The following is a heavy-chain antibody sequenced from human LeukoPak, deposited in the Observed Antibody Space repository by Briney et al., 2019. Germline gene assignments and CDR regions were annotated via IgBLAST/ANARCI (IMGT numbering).Heavy chain of an antibody. CDR1: GFTFSSYS. V-gene: IGHV3-21*01. CDR2: ISSSSSYI. Sequence: PGGSLRLSCAASGFTFSSYSMNWVRQAPGKGLEWVSSISSSSSYIYYADSVKGRFTIYRDNAKNSLYLQMNSLRAEDTAVYYCARDARFVVVPAATDYWGQGTLVTVSS. J-gene: IGHJ4*02. D-gene: IGHD2-2*01. CDR3: ARDARFVVVPAATDY.